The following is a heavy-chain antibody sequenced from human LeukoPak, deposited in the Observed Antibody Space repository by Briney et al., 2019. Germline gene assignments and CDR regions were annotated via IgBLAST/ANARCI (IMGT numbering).Heavy chain of an antibody. D-gene: IGHD2-15*01. CDR2: IYYSGST. CDR1: GGSISSYY. Sequence: PSETLSLTCTVSGGSISSYYWIWIRPPPGKGLEWIGYIYYSGSTNYNPSLKSRVTISVDTSKNQFSLKLSSVTAADTAVYYCARGGGSSPDGPDYWGQGTLVTVSS. J-gene: IGHJ4*02. V-gene: IGHV4-59*01. CDR3: ARGGGSSPDGPDY.